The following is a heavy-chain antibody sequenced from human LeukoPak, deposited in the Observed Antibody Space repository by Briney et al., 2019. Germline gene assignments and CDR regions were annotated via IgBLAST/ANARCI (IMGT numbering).Heavy chain of an antibody. J-gene: IGHJ6*02. CDR3: ARRATIWYGMDV. V-gene: IGHV3-66*01. D-gene: IGHD5-24*01. Sequence: PGGSLRLSCAASGFTVNRTYMSWVRQAPGRGLEWVSVIYSGGATYYSDSVKGRFTISRDNSKNTLYLQMNSLRAEDTAVYYCARRATIWYGMDVWGQGTTVTVSS. CDR2: IYSGGAT. CDR1: GFTVNRTY.